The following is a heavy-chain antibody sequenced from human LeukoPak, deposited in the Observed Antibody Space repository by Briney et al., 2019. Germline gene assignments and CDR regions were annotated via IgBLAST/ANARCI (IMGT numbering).Heavy chain of an antibody. D-gene: IGHD2-2*01. Sequence: GGSLRLSCAAPGFTFSSYAMSWVRQAPGKGLEWVSAISGSGGSTYYADSVKGRFTISKDNSKNTLYLQMNSLRAEDTAVYYCAKATYCSSTSCYRRRLYYFDYWGQGTLVTVSS. CDR3: AKATYCSSTSCYRRRLYYFDY. CDR1: GFTFSSYA. V-gene: IGHV3-23*01. CDR2: ISGSGGST. J-gene: IGHJ4*02.